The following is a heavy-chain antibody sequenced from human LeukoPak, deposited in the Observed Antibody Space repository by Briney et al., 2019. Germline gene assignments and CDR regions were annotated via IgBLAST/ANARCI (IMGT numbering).Heavy chain of an antibody. Sequence: SETLSLTCAVYGGSFSGYYWSWIRQPPGKGLEWIGEINHSGSTNYNPSLKSRVTISVDTSKNQFSLKLSSVTAADTAVYYCARVTPYYDILTGSNWFDPWGQGTLVTVSS. CDR3: ARVTPYYDILTGSNWFDP. CDR2: INHSGST. V-gene: IGHV4-34*01. D-gene: IGHD3-9*01. CDR1: GGSFSGYY. J-gene: IGHJ5*02.